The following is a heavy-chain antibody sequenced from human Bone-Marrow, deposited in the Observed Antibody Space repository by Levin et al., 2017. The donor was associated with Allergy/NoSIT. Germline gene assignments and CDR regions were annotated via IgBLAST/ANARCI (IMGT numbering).Heavy chain of an antibody. J-gene: IGHJ4*02. V-gene: IGHV3-74*01. CDR2: ISSVGSSI. Sequence: SCAASGFTFRTHWMHWVRQAPGKGLEWISRISSVGSSIDYADSVKGRFTISRDNARNTLYLEMHSLRADDTAVYYCASPQGSSTWYYFHYWGQGTRVTVSS. CDR1: GFTFRTHW. CDR3: ASPQGSSTWYYFHY. D-gene: IGHD6-6*01.